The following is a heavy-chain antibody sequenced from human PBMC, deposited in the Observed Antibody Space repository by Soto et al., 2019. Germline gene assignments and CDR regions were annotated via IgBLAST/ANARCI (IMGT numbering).Heavy chain of an antibody. J-gene: IGHJ6*02. CDR1: GYTLTELS. CDR2: FDPEDGET. CDR3: ATAEGIAAADYGMDV. Sequence: ASVKVSCKVSGYTLTELSMHWVRQAPGKGLEWMGGFDPEDGETIYAQKFQGRVTMTEDTATDTAYMELSSLRAEDTAVDYGATAEGIAAADYGMDVWGQGTTVTVSS. V-gene: IGHV1-24*01. D-gene: IGHD6-13*01.